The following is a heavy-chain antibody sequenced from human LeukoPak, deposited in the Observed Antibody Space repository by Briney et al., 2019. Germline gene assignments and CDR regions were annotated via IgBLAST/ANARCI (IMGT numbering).Heavy chain of an antibody. V-gene: IGHV4-34*01. CDR2: INHSGST. CDR1: GGSFSGYY. Sequence: PSETLSPTCAVYGGSFSGYYWSWIRQPPGKGLEWIGEINHSGSTNYNPSLKSRVTISVDTSKNQFSLKLSSVTAADTAVYYCASLPYYDFWSGYYMGISVWGQGTLVTVSS. D-gene: IGHD3-3*01. J-gene: IGHJ4*02. CDR3: ASLPYYDFWSGYYMGISV.